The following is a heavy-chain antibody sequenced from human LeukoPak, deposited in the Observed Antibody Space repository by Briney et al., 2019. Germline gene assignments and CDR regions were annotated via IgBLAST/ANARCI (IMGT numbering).Heavy chain of an antibody. V-gene: IGHV3-7*01. D-gene: IGHD3-10*01. J-gene: IGHJ1*01. CDR1: GFIFSNCW. CDR3: ARDSITMVRGIAKEYFQH. CDR2: IKTDASEK. Sequence: PGGSLRLSCETSGFIFSNCWMTWVRQAPGKGLEWVANIKTDASEKYYADSVKGRFTISRDNAKNSLYLQMNSLRAEDTAVYYCARDSITMVRGIAKEYFQHWGQGTLVTVSS.